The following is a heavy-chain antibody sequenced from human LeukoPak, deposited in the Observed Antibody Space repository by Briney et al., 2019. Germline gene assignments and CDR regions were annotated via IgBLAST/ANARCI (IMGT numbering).Heavy chain of an antibody. Sequence: SETLSLTCTVSGGSISSSSYSWGWIRQPPGKGLEWIGSIYYSGSTYYNPSLKSRVTISVDTSKNQFSLKLSSVTAADTAVYYCARDGGYYGMDVWGQGTTVTVSS. V-gene: IGHV4-39*07. CDR2: IYYSGST. D-gene: IGHD3-16*01. CDR1: GGSISSSSYS. CDR3: ARDGGYYGMDV. J-gene: IGHJ6*02.